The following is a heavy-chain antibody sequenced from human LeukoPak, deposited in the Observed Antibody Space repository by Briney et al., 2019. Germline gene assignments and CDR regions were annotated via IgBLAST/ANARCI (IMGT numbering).Heavy chain of an antibody. CDR1: GYTLTELS. Sequence: ASVKVSCKVSGYTLTELSMHWVRQAPGKGPEWMGGFDPEDGETIYAQKFQGRVTMTEDTSTDTAYMELSSLRSEDTAVYYCATDLRDYVWGSYRRFDYWGQGTLVTVSS. CDR2: FDPEDGET. D-gene: IGHD3-16*02. CDR3: ATDLRDYVWGSYRRFDY. J-gene: IGHJ4*02. V-gene: IGHV1-24*01.